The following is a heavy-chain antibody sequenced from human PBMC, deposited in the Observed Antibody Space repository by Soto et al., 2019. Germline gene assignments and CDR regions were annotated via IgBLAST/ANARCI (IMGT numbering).Heavy chain of an antibody. V-gene: IGHV3-23*01. Sequence: LQSGGGLVQPGGSLRLSCAGSGFTYGAYAMSWVRQAPGKGLEWGSSISGSGGNTFYADSVKGRFTISRDNSKNTLYLKMNSLRAEDTAVYYCAKDPPGRHIIVVTALDCWGQGTLVTVSA. CDR3: AKDPPGRHIIVVTALDC. J-gene: IGHJ4*02. D-gene: IGHD2-21*02. CDR1: GFTYGAYA. CDR2: ISGSGGNT.